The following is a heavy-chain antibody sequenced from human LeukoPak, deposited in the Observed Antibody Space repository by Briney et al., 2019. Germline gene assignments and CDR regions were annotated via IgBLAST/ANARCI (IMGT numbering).Heavy chain of an antibody. V-gene: IGHV3-30*04. CDR2: ISYDASKK. D-gene: IGHD6-13*01. CDR3: ARGGPAAGRFDY. CDR1: GFNLSNYA. J-gene: IGHJ4*02. Sequence: GGSLRLSCAASGFNLSNYAMHWVRQAPGKGLEWVAVISYDASKKYYADSVKGRFTISRDNSKNDLYLEMNSLRLEDTAVYYCARGGPAAGRFDYWGQGTLVTVSS.